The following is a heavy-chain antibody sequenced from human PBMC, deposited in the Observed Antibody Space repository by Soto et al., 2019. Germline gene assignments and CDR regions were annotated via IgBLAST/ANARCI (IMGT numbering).Heavy chain of an antibody. J-gene: IGHJ4*02. D-gene: IGHD1-26*01. CDR3: ARDHLVGVVGATNYFDY. V-gene: IGHV1-69*01. CDR1: GGTFSSYA. Sequence: QVQLVQSGAEVKKPGSSVKVSCKASGGTFSSYAISWVRQAPGQGLEWMGGIIPIFGTANYAQKFQGRVSITADESTSTAYMELSSLRSEDTAVYYCARDHLVGVVGATNYFDYWGQGTLVTVSS. CDR2: IIPIFGTA.